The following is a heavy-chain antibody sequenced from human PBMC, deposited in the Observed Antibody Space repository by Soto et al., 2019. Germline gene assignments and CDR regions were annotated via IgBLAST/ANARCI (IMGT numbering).Heavy chain of an antibody. CDR2: IYYSGST. V-gene: IGHV4-59*01. CDR1: GGSISSYY. D-gene: IGHD3-3*01. Sequence: SETLSLTCTVSGGSISSYYWSWIRQPPGKGLEWIGYIYYSGSTNYNPSLKSRVTISVDTSKNQFSLKLSSVTAADTAVYYCARDFGRITIFGVVNSSGMDVWGQGTTVTVSS. J-gene: IGHJ6*02. CDR3: ARDFGRITIFGVVNSSGMDV.